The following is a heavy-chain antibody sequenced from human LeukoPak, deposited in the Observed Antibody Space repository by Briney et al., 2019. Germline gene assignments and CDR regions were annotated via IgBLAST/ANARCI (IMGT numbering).Heavy chain of an antibody. J-gene: IGHJ3*02. D-gene: IGHD1-26*01. CDR2: IHYSGST. CDR3: ARARVGATSDDALDI. Sequence: SETLSLTCTVSGGSMSTHYWSWIRQPPGKGLEWIGYIHYSGSTSYNPSLRSRVTISGDMSKNQFSLKLSSVIAADTAVYYCARARVGATSDDALDIWGQGTMVTVSS. V-gene: IGHV4-59*11. CDR1: GGSMSTHY.